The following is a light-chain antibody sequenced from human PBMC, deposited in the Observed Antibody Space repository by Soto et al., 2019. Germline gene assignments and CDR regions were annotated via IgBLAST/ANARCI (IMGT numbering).Light chain of an antibody. Sequence: EIQMTQSPAAVSVSAGDRVTITCRASQSVSSNLDWYQQKPGQAPKLLIYGASTRDTGIPARFSGSGSGTEFTLTISSLQSEDSATYFCQQHNGWPQTFGQGTRLDI. J-gene: IGKJ1*01. CDR3: QQHNGWPQT. CDR2: GAS. CDR1: QSVSSN. V-gene: IGKV3-15*01.